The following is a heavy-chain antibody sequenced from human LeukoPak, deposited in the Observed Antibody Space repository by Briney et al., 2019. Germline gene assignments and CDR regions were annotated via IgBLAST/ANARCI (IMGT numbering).Heavy chain of an antibody. V-gene: IGHV3-7*01. Sequence: GGSLRLSCAASGFTFSSYWMSWVRQAPGKGLEWVANIKEDGREKYYVDSVKGRFTVSRDNAKNSLYLQMKSLRAEDTAVYYCARGGVATTNFDFWGQGSLVTVSS. D-gene: IGHD1-1*01. CDR3: ARGGVATTNFDF. J-gene: IGHJ4*02. CDR1: GFTFSSYW. CDR2: IKEDGREK.